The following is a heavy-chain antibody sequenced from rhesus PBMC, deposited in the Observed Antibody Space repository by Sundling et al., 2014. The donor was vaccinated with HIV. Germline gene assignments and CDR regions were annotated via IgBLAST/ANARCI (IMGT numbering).Heavy chain of an antibody. V-gene: IGHV4S10*01. CDR1: GGSISGDYY. J-gene: IGHJ6*01. CDR3: ARSYYNIHYGFDS. CDR2: VYGSTPSI. D-gene: IGHD3-3*01. Sequence: QVQLQESGPGLVTPSETLSLTCAVSGGSISGDYYWSWIRQPPGKRLEWIGYVYGSTPSIKYNPSLKSRVTISKDTSKNQFSLNLSSATAADTAVYFCARSYYNIHYGFDSWGPGVVVTVSS.